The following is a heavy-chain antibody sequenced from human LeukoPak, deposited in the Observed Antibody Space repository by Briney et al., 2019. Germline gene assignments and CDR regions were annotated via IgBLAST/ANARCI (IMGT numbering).Heavy chain of an antibody. CDR1: GFTFSTYW. Sequence: PGGSLRLSCAASGFTFSTYWMHWVRHAPGKGLVWVSRINSDGSGTIYADSVKGRFTISRDNAKTTLYLQMNSLRAEDTAVYYCARSSSGSFDYWGQGTLVTVSS. CDR3: ARSSSGSFDY. CDR2: INSDGSGT. J-gene: IGHJ4*02. D-gene: IGHD6-19*01. V-gene: IGHV3-74*01.